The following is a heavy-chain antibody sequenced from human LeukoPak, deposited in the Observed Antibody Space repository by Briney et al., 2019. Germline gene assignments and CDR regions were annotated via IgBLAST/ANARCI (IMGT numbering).Heavy chain of an antibody. J-gene: IGHJ4*02. V-gene: IGHV3-48*04. CDR1: GFTFSSYN. CDR3: ARDHRGIFSPFDY. Sequence: PGGSLRLSCAASGFTFSSYNMNWVRQAPGKGLEWISYISSSSSSTIYYADSVKGRFTISRDNAKNSLYLQMNSLRAEDTAVYYCARDHRGIFSPFDYWGQGTLVTVSS. CDR2: ISSSSSSTI.